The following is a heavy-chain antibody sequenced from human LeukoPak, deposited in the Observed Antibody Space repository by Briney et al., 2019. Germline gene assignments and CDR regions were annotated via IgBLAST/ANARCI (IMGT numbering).Heavy chain of an antibody. D-gene: IGHD1-7*01. J-gene: IGHJ4*02. CDR3: AREGTTGSYYFDY. Sequence: TPSETLSLTCTVSGGSISSGHDYWSWIRQHPGKGPEWIGYIYYSGSTYYNPSLKSRVTISIDTSENQFSLKLSSVTAADTAVYYCAREGTTGSYYFDYWGQGTLVTVSS. CDR2: IYYSGST. CDR1: GGSISSGHDY. V-gene: IGHV4-31*03.